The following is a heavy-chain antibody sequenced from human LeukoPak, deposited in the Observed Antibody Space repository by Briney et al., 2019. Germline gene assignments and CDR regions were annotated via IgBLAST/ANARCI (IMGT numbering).Heavy chain of an antibody. CDR3: ARARGGYDLDC. CDR2: IKQDGGEK. D-gene: IGHD5-12*01. Sequence: PGGSLRLSCAASGFTFSSYWMSWVRQAPGKGLEWVANIKQDGGEKYYVESVKGRFTISRDNVKNSLYLQMNSLRVEDTVVYYCARARGGYDLDCWGQGTLVTVSS. CDR1: GFTFSSYW. J-gene: IGHJ4*02. V-gene: IGHV3-7*01.